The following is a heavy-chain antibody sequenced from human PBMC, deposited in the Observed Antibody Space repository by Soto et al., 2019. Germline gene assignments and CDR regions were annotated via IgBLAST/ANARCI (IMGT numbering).Heavy chain of an antibody. V-gene: IGHV3-7*05. CDR3: ARDRLSRSSSWYRD. J-gene: IGHJ4*02. Sequence: SLRVSCAASGFTFSSYWMSWVRQAPGKGLEWVANIKQDGSEKYYVDSVKGRFTISRDNAKNSLYLQMNSLRAEDTAVYYCARDRLSRSSSWYRDWGQGTLVTVSS. CDR1: GFTFSSYW. CDR2: IKQDGSEK. D-gene: IGHD6-13*01.